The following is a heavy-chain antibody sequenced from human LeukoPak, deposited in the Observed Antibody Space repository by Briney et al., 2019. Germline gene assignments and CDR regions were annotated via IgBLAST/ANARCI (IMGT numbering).Heavy chain of an antibody. D-gene: IGHD5-18*01. J-gene: IGHJ4*02. CDR3: ARGGGYSYAVVRRTYFDY. Sequence: SETLSLTCTVSGYSISSGYYWGWIRQPPGKGLEWIGSIYHSGRTFYNPSLKSRVTISVDTSKNQFSLKLTSVTAADTAVYYCARGGGYSYAVVRRTYFDYWGQGTLSPSPQ. CDR2: IYHSGRT. V-gene: IGHV4-38-2*02. CDR1: GYSISSGYY.